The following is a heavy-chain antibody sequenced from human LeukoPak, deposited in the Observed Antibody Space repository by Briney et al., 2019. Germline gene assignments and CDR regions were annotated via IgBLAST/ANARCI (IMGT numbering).Heavy chain of an antibody. D-gene: IGHD3-10*01. Sequence: PGGSLRLSCAASGFTVSTNYMNWVRQAPGKGLEWVSVIYSGGSTYYADSVKGRFTISRDNSKNTLSLQMNSLRAEDTAVYYCARVRYGSGSLYYGVDVWGQGTTVTISS. CDR2: IYSGGST. V-gene: IGHV3-53*01. CDR3: ARVRYGSGSLYYGVDV. J-gene: IGHJ6*02. CDR1: GFTVSTNY.